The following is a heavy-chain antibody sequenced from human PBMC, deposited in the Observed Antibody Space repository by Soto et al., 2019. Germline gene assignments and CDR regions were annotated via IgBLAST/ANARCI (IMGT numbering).Heavy chain of an antibody. J-gene: IGHJ3*02. CDR3: TTGGSPLDT. V-gene: IGHV3-15*07. Sequence: EVQLVESGGGLVKPGGSLRLSCAASGITVSNAWMNWVRQAPGKGLEWVGRIRSKADGGITDYPAPVKGRFTISRDVQKIWCICKIDSLKTEDTAVYYCTTGGSPLDTWGQGTMVTVSS. D-gene: IGHD6-19*01. CDR1: GITVSNAW. CDR2: IRSKADGGIT.